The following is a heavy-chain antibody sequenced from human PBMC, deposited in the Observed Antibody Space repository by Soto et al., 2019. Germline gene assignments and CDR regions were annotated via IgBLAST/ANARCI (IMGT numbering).Heavy chain of an antibody. CDR3: AVAVAGPTAIGY. CDR2: INSDGSST. J-gene: IGHJ4*02. Sequence: EVELVESGGGLVQPGGSLRLSCAASGFTCSSYWMHWVRQAPGKGLVWVSRINSDGSSTSYADSVKGRFTISRDNAKNTLYLQMNSLRDEDTAVYYCAVAVAGPTAIGYWGQGTLVTVSS. D-gene: IGHD6-19*01. CDR1: GFTCSSYW. V-gene: IGHV3-74*01.